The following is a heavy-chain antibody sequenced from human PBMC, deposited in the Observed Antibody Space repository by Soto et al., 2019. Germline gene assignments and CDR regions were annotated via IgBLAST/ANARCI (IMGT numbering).Heavy chain of an antibody. CDR3: ASIGYSGYEAPLL. J-gene: IGHJ4*02. Sequence: PGGSLRLSCAASGFTFSSFEMNWVRQAPGKGLEWVSYTSSSGSTIYYADSVKGRFTISRDNAKNSLYLQMNSLRAEDTAVYYCASIGYSGYEAPLLWGQGTLVTVSS. CDR2: TSSSGSTI. D-gene: IGHD5-12*01. V-gene: IGHV3-48*03. CDR1: GFTFSSFE.